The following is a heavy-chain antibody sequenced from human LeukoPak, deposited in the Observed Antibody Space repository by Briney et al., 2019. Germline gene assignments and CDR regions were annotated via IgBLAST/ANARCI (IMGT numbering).Heavy chain of an antibody. Sequence: SETLSLTCTVSGVSISSSNSYWGWIRQPPGKGLEWIGSIYYSGNTYYNPSLKSRVTISVDTSKNQFSLKLSSVTAADTAVYYCARKRWELRGAFDIWGQGTMVTVSS. V-gene: IGHV4-39*07. CDR2: IYYSGNT. CDR3: ARKRWELRGAFDI. D-gene: IGHD1-26*01. CDR1: GVSISSSNSY. J-gene: IGHJ3*02.